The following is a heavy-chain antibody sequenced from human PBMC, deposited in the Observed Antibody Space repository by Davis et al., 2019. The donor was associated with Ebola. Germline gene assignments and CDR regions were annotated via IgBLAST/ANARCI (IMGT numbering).Heavy chain of an antibody. V-gene: IGHV3-23*01. Sequence: GESLKISCAASGFTFSSYAMSWVRQAPGKGLEWVSAISGSGGSTYYADSVKGRFTISRDNSKNTLYLQMNSLRAEDTAVYYCAKGAIFGYYYGMDVWGQGTTVTVSS. J-gene: IGHJ6*02. CDR1: GFTFSSYA. CDR3: AKGAIFGYYYGMDV. D-gene: IGHD3-3*01. CDR2: ISGSGGST.